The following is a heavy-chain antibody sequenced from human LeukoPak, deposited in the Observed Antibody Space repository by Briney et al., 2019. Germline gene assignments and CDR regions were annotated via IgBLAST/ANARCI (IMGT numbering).Heavy chain of an antibody. D-gene: IGHD6-19*01. CDR2: ISSSSSYI. V-gene: IGHV3-21*01. Sequence: GGSLRLSCAASGFTFSSYSMNWVRQAPGKGLEWVSSISSSSSYIYYADSVKGRFTISRDNAKNSLYLQMNSLRAEDTAVYYCARTYSSGWYLHDYYYGMDVWGQGTTVTVSS. J-gene: IGHJ6*02. CDR3: ARTYSSGWYLHDYYYGMDV. CDR1: GFTFSSYS.